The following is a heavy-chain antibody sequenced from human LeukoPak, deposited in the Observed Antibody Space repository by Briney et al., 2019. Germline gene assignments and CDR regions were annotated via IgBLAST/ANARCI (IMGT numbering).Heavy chain of an antibody. CDR2: ISYSGNT. D-gene: IGHD6-19*01. J-gene: IGHJ4*02. V-gene: IGHV4-59*08. CDR3: ASLAVAGLSEGY. CDR1: GGSISNYY. Sequence: PSETLSLTCTVSGGSISNYYWSWIRQPPGKGLEWIGYISYSGNTYYNPSLKSRVTISVDTSRNQFSLKLSSVTAADTAVYYCASLAVAGLSEGYWGQGTLVIVSS.